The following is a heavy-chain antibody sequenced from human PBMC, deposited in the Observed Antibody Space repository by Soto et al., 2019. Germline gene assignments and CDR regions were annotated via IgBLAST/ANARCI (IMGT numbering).Heavy chain of an antibody. Sequence: ASVKVSCKASGGTFSSYAISWVRQAPGQGLEWMGGIIPIFGTANYAQKFQGRVTITADESTSTAYMELSSLRSEDTAVYYCARDLGYCSSTSCYRAYGDYKYYGMDVWGQGTTVTVSS. CDR1: GGTFSSYA. J-gene: IGHJ6*02. CDR2: IIPIFGTA. D-gene: IGHD2-2*01. V-gene: IGHV1-69*13. CDR3: ARDLGYCSSTSCYRAYGDYKYYGMDV.